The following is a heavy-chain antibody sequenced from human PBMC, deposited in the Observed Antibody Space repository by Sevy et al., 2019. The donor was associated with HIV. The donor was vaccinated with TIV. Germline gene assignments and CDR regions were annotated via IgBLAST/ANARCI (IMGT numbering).Heavy chain of an antibody. D-gene: IGHD5-12*01. CDR1: GYSISSGYY. CDR2: IFHSGST. J-gene: IGHJ3*02. CDR3: ARHRRLLYDTFDI. V-gene: IGHV4-38-2*01. Sequence: SETLSLTCAVSGYSISSGYYWGWIRQPPGKGLEWIGSIFHSGSTYPNPSLKSRVTISGDTCKNQFYLRLSSVTAADTAVYYCARHRRLLYDTFDIWGQGTMVTVSS.